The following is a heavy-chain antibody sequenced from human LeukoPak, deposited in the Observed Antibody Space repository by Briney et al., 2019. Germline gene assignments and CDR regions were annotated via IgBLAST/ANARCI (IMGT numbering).Heavy chain of an antibody. J-gene: IGHJ3*02. CDR1: GFTFSSYA. D-gene: IGHD5-12*01. V-gene: IGHV3-23*01. CDR3: ANLESGDDVFDI. CDR2: ISGSGGST. Sequence: GGSLRLSCAASGFTFSSYAMSWVRQAPGKGLEWVSAISGSGGSTYYADSVKGRFTISRDNSKNTLYLQMNSLRAEDTAVYYCANLESGDDVFDIWGQGTMVTVSS.